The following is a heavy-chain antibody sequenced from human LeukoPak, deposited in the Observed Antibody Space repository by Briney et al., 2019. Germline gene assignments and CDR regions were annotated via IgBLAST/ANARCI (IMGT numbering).Heavy chain of an antibody. J-gene: IGHJ3*01. CDR3: ARQRDYADYLDAFDV. CDR1: GGSISSYY. D-gene: IGHD4-17*01. Sequence: PSETLSLTCTVCGGSISSYYWSWIRQRPGKGLECIGYIYHSGTTNYNPSLKSRVTISADTSKNQFSLKLTSVTAADTAIYYCARQRDYADYLDAFDVWGQGTMVTLSS. CDR2: IYHSGTT. V-gene: IGHV4-59*08.